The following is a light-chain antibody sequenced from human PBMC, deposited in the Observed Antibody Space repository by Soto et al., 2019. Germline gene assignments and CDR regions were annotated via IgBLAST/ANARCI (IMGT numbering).Light chain of an antibody. CDR2: GAS. V-gene: IGKV3-20*01. Sequence: EIVLTQSPGSLSLSPGQRATLSCRASQSVDTTFFAWYQKKPGQAPRLLIYGASKRATGIPDMFSGSGSGTDFTLIISRLEPEDVAVYYCQQYMSSVTFGQGTKVEIK. J-gene: IGKJ1*01. CDR1: QSVDTTF. CDR3: QQYMSSVT.